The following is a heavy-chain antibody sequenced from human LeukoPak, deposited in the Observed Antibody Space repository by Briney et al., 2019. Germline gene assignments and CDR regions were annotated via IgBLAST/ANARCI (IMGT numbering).Heavy chain of an antibody. CDR2: IIAIFGTA. CDR1: GGTFSIYA. Sequence: SVTVSFKASGGTFSIYAISWVRQAPGQGLEWMGGIIAIFGTANYTQKFQGRVTITADKSTSTAYMELSSLRSEDTAVYYCARDNGEGDGYNSFFSGYYGMDVWGQGTTVTVSS. V-gene: IGHV1-69*06. D-gene: IGHD5-24*01. CDR3: ARDNGEGDGYNSFFSGYYGMDV. J-gene: IGHJ6*02.